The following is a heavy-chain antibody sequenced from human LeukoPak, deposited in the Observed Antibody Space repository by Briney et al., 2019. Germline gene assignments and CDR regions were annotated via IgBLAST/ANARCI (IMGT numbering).Heavy chain of an antibody. CDR1: GYTFTSYG. D-gene: IGHD6-19*01. CDR2: ISTYDGNT. Sequence: GAPVKVSCKASGYTFTSYGICWVRQAPGQGLEWMGWISTYDGNTNYAQKFQGRVTMTTDTSTTTAYMELRSLGSDDTAVYYCARDEQWVVDYWGQGTLVTVSS. CDR3: ARDEQWVVDY. V-gene: IGHV1-18*01. J-gene: IGHJ4*02.